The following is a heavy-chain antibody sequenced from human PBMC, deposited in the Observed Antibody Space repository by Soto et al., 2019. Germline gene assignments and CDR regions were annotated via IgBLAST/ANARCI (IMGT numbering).Heavy chain of an antibody. CDR2: LYWDDVK. Sequence: QITLKESGPPLVKPTQTLTLTCTFSGFSLSTSGVGVGWIRQPPGKALGWLAFLYWDDVKGYSPSLNSRPTIPKDTSKNQVLLTMTNMDPVDTATYYCARTSVNWGARGLVDYWGQGTLVTVAS. V-gene: IGHV2-5*02. CDR3: ARTSVNWGARGLVDY. D-gene: IGHD7-27*01. J-gene: IGHJ4*02. CDR1: GFSLSTSGVG.